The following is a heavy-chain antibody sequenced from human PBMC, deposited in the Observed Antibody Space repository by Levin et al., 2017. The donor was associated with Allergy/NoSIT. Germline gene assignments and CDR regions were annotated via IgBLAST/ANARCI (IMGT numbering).Heavy chain of an antibody. Sequence: GGSLRLSCTASGFTFGDYAMSWVRQAPGKGLEWVGFIRSKAYGGTTEYAASVKGRFTISRDDSKSIAYLQMNSLKTEDTAVYYCTRARDTAMVVDYYGMDVWGQGTTVTVSS. CDR2: IRSKAYGGTT. CDR3: TRARDTAMVVDYYGMDV. J-gene: IGHJ6*02. CDR1: GFTFGDYA. V-gene: IGHV3-49*04. D-gene: IGHD5-18*01.